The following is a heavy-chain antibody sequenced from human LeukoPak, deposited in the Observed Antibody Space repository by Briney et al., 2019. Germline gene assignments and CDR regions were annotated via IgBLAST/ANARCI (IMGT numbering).Heavy chain of an antibody. CDR2: XNSIVST. V-gene: IGHV4-34*01. J-gene: IGHJ5*02. D-gene: IGHD2-2*01. Sequence: XXNSIVSTNYTPSLKSRVNISVDKSKNKFSLKLSSVTAADTAVYYCARGPDIVVVPAAKHFDPWGQGTLVTVSS. CDR3: ARGPDIVVVPAAKHFDP.